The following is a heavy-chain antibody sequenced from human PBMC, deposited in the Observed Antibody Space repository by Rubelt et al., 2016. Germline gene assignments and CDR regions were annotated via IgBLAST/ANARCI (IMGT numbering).Heavy chain of an antibody. CDR2: IYYSGST. D-gene: IGHD5-12*01. CDR1: GGSISSYY. CDR3: ARRGGYPLAAFDI. V-gene: IGHV4-59*08. Sequence: QVQLQESGPGLVKPSETLSLTCTVSGGSISSYYWSWIRQPPGKGLEWIAYIYYSGSTNYNPSLKSRVPISVDTSKDQFSLKRSSVTAADTAVYYCARRGGYPLAAFDIWGQGTMVSVSS. J-gene: IGHJ3*02.